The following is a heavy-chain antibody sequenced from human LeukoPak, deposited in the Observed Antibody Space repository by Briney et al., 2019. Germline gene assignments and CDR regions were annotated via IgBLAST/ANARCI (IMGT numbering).Heavy chain of an antibody. CDR1: GFTFSTYS. V-gene: IGHV3-74*01. Sequence: GGSLRLSCAASGFTFSTYSMNWVRHAPGKGLVWVSRINSDGSTTTYADSVKGRFTISRDNAKNTLYLQMNSLRAEDTAVYYCARDRRLWNMDVWGTGTTVTISS. CDR2: INSDGSTT. CDR3: ARDRRLWNMDV. J-gene: IGHJ6*03. D-gene: IGHD4/OR15-4a*01.